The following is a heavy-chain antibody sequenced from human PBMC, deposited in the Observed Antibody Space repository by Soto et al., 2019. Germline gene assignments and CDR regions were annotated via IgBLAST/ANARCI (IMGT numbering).Heavy chain of an antibody. V-gene: IGHV1-69*02. Sequence: QVQLVQSGAEVKKPGSSVKVSCKASGGTFSSYTISWVRQAPGQGLEWMGRIIPILGIANYAQKFQGRVTITADKSTSTAYMELSSLRSEDTAVYYCARGYYYGSGDNWFGPWGQGTLVTVSS. CDR3: ARGYYYGSGDNWFGP. CDR2: IIPILGIA. D-gene: IGHD3-10*01. J-gene: IGHJ5*02. CDR1: GGTFSSYT.